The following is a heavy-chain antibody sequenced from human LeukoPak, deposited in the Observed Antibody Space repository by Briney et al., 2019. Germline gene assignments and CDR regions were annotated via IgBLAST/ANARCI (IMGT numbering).Heavy chain of an antibody. V-gene: IGHV3-48*01. Sequence: GGSLRLSCAVSGFTFSSYSMNWVRQAPGKGLEWISYIGISSGNTKYADSVKGRFTISGDKAKNSLYLQMNSLRVEDTAVYYCARDTKYAFDNWGQGTLVTVSS. CDR3: ARDTKYAFDN. CDR1: GFTFSSYS. D-gene: IGHD2-2*01. J-gene: IGHJ4*02. CDR2: IGISSGNT.